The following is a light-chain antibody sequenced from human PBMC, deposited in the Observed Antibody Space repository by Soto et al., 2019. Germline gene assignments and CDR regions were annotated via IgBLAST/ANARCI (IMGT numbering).Light chain of an antibody. V-gene: IGKV3-15*01. J-gene: IGKJ4*01. CDR1: QSISSN. CDR2: DAS. CDR3: QQYNNWPLT. Sequence: EIMLTQSPATLSVSPGERATLSCRASQSISSNLAWYQQKRGQPPRLLMYDASIRATGIPARFSGSGSGTEFSLTISSLLSEDSATYYCQQYNNWPLTFGGGTKVEIQ.